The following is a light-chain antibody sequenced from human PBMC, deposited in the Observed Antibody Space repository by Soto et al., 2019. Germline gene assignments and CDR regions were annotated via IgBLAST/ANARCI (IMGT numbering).Light chain of an antibody. J-gene: IGLJ1*01. CDR1: SSEVGSYNY. CDR2: EVS. V-gene: IGLV2-14*01. Sequence: QSALTQPASVSGSPGQSITISCTGTSSEVGSYNYVSWYQLHPGKAPKLMIYEVSNRPSGVSNRFSGSKSGDTASLTISGLQAEDEADYYCSSYTTRTTLYVFGTGTKVTVL. CDR3: SSYTTRTTLYV.